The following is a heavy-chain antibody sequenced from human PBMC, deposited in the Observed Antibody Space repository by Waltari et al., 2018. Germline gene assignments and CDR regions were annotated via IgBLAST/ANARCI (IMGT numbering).Heavy chain of an antibody. D-gene: IGHD1-26*01. CDR3: ARVQVGAIRGYYYFDY. V-gene: IGHV1-69*01. Sequence: QVQLVQSGAEVKKPGSSVKVSCKASGGTFSSYAISWVRQAPGQGLEWMGGISPIFGTANDAQKCKGRVTITADESTSTAYMELSSLRSEDTAVYYCARVQVGAIRGYYYFDYWGQGTLVTVSS. CDR2: ISPIFGTA. CDR1: GGTFSSYA. J-gene: IGHJ4*02.